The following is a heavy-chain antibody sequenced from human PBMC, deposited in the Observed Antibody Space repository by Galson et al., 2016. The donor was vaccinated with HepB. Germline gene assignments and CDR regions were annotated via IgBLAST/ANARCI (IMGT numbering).Heavy chain of an antibody. Sequence: SVKVSCKASGYTFTRYGISWVRQAPGRGLEWMGWISTYNDNKHYAQKLQDRVTMSTDTSMTTAYMELRNLTSDDTAVYYCARGGYSSGGGSFWGQGTRVTVSS. J-gene: IGHJ4*02. CDR3: ARGGYSSGGGSF. CDR1: GYTFTRYG. CDR2: ISTYNDNK. D-gene: IGHD6-19*01. V-gene: IGHV1-18*01.